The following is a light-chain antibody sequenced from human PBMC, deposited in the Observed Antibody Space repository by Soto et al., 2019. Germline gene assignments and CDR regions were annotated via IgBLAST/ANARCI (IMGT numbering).Light chain of an antibody. V-gene: IGKV1-5*01. CDR1: QSISSW. J-gene: IGKJ1*01. Sequence: DIQMTQSPSTLSASVGDRVTITCRASQSISSWLAWYEQKPGKAPKLLIYDASSLKSEVPSRFSGSESETEFTVSVSSLQHDDFATYYCQQVSTFGQGTKVEIK. CDR3: QQVST. CDR2: DAS.